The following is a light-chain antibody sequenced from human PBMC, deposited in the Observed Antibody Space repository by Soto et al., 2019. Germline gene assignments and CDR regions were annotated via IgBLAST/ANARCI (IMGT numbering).Light chain of an antibody. CDR2: DVS. Sequence: QSALTQPRSVSGSPGQSVTISCTGTSSDVGGYNYVSWYQHHPGKAPKVMIYDVSKWPSGVPDRFSGSKSGNTASLTISGLQAEDEADSYCCSYAGSFYVFGTGTKLTVL. V-gene: IGLV2-11*01. J-gene: IGLJ1*01. CDR3: CSYAGSFYV. CDR1: SSDVGGYNY.